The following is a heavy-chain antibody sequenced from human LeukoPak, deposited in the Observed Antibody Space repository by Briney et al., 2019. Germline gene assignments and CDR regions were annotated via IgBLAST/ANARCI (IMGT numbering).Heavy chain of an antibody. D-gene: IGHD3-22*01. CDR3: ARETRNYYDSSGYYVFDY. CDR2: IYTSGST. CDR1: GYPISSGSYY. Sequence: SETLSLTCTVSGYPISSGSYYWSWIRQPAGKGLEWIGRIYTSGSTNYNPSLKSRVTISVDTSKNQFSLKLSSVTAADTAVYYCARETRNYYDSSGYYVFDYWGQGTLVTVSS. J-gene: IGHJ4*02. V-gene: IGHV4-61*02.